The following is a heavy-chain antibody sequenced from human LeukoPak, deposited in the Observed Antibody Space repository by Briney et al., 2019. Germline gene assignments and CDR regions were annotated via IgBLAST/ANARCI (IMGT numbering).Heavy chain of an antibody. D-gene: IGHD3-10*01. J-gene: IGHJ3*02. Sequence: PTETLSLTCTVPRGHLSSYLWSSIRQPPGEGLEWIRPILYSGRTNSNPSLKSRVTISVDTSKTQFSLKLSSVTAADTAVYYCAREGRLLWFGESTADAFDIWGQGTMVTVSS. CDR2: ILYSGRT. V-gene: IGHV4-59*01. CDR1: RGHLSSYL. CDR3: AREGRLLWFGESTADAFDI.